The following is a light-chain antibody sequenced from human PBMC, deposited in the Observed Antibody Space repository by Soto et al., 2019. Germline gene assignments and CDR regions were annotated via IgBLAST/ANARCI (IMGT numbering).Light chain of an antibody. Sequence: QSVLTQPASVSGSPGQSIAISCTGSGSDVGGYNYVSWYQQHPGKAPKLIIYEVSNRPSGVSNRFSGSKSGNTASLTISGLQAEDEADYYCSSYTTSSTLNVVFGGGTKLTVL. CDR1: GSDVGGYNY. CDR2: EVS. V-gene: IGLV2-14*01. CDR3: SSYTTSSTLNVV. J-gene: IGLJ2*01.